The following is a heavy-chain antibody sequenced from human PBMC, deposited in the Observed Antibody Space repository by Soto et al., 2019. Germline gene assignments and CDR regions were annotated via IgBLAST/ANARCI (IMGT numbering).Heavy chain of an antibody. V-gene: IGHV1-18*04. CDR2: SIGYSGKT. CDR3: ARDNIIDDNGLGTYDY. J-gene: IGHJ4*02. CDR1: GYTVTSFG. D-gene: IGHD3-10*01. Sequence: GASVKVSCNTSGYTVTSFGVSLVRQAPGQGLEWMGWSIGYSGKTKYAQPLQDRVIMTAHKSTSTVYMEMRGLRSDETAVYFCARDNIIDDNGLGTYDYWGQGTTVTVSS.